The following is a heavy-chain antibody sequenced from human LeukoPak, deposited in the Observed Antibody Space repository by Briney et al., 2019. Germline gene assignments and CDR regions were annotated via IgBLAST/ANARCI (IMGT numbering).Heavy chain of an antibody. Sequence: GGSLRLSCVASGFTFSSYSMSWVRQAPGKGLEWVSAISGSGSSTYYADSVKGRFTISRDKSKNTLYLQMNSLRAEDTAVYYCARRDYSNYLPYFDYWGQGSLVTVSS. D-gene: IGHD4-11*01. V-gene: IGHV3-23*01. CDR3: ARRDYSNYLPYFDY. CDR2: ISGSGSST. J-gene: IGHJ4*02. CDR1: GFTFSSYS.